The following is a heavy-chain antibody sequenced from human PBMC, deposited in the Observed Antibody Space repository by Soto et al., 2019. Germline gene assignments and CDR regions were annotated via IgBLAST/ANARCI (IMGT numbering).Heavy chain of an antibody. J-gene: IGHJ4*02. CDR3: ARWEQPLFDY. Sequence: QVQLVESGGGVVQPGRSLRLSCAASGFSVSAYTVHWVRQAPGKGLEWVAVISSDGNNKYYTDSVKGRFAISRDTSTNTVFLAMSSLGPEDTAVYYCARWEQPLFDYWGQGTLVTVSS. D-gene: IGHD1-1*01. CDR2: ISSDGNNK. CDR1: GFSVSAYT. V-gene: IGHV3-30*09.